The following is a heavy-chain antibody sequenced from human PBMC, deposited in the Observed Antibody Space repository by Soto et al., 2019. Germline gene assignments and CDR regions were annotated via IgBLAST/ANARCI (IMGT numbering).Heavy chain of an antibody. CDR3: ARACYYGSGRGRSMDV. CDR1: GDSVSSSNYS. J-gene: IGHJ6*02. Sequence: QVQLQESGPGLVKPSETLSLTCTVSGDSVSSSNYSWMWIRQPPGKGLEWLGYSSSSGGTNHNPALKRRVAISGDTSKNQCSLKLSSVSAADTAVEYCARACYYGSGRGRSMDVGGQGITVTVSS. D-gene: IGHD3-10*01. V-gene: IGHV4-61*01. CDR2: SSSSGGT.